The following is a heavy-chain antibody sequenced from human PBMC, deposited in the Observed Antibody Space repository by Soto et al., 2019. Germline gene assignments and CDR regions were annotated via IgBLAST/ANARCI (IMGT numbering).Heavy chain of an antibody. Sequence: PSQTLSLTCAISGDSVSNNSAAWNWIRQSPSRGLEWLGRTYYRSKWYNDYAMSVKSRITINPDTSKNQFSLQLKSVTPEDTAVYYCVKGGEDKPSYYYYGMDVWGQGTTVTV. CDR2: TYYRSKWYN. CDR1: GDSVSNNSAA. D-gene: IGHD2-15*01. J-gene: IGHJ6*02. V-gene: IGHV6-1*01. CDR3: VKGGEDKPSYYYYGMDV.